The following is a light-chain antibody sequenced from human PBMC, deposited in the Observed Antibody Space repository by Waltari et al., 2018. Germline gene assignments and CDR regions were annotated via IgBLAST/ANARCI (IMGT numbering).Light chain of an antibody. CDR1: SSDVGNYNL. Sequence: QSALTQPASVSGSPGQSITISCTGTSSDVGNYNLVSWYQQYPGKAPKVMIYDDNRRPSGVSDRVSGSKSGNTASLTTSGVQAEDEADYYCCSYAGSYTWVFGGGTKLTVL. V-gene: IGLV2-23*01. J-gene: IGLJ3*02. CDR2: DDN. CDR3: CSYAGSYTWV.